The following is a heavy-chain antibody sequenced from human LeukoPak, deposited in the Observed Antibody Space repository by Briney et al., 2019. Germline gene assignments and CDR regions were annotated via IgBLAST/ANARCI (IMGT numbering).Heavy chain of an antibody. Sequence: GRSLRLSCTASGFTFGDYAMSWVRQAPGKGLEWVGFIRSKAYGGTTEYAASVKGRFTISGDDSKSIAYLQMNSLKTEDTAVYYCTSFRGVPYYYYGMDVWGKGTTVTVSS. CDR1: GFTFGDYA. V-gene: IGHV3-49*04. CDR3: TSFRGVPYYYYGMDV. J-gene: IGHJ6*04. D-gene: IGHD3-10*01. CDR2: IRSKAYGGTT.